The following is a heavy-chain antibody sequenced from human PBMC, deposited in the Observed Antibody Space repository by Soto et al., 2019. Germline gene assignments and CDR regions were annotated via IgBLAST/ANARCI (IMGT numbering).Heavy chain of an antibody. CDR2: VVPVLRRS. D-gene: IGHD2-21*01. CDR3: ARKYSGGWSYYYGLDV. J-gene: IGHJ6*04. Sequence: QVQLVQSGAEVKRPGSSVKVSCTTFGGTFSNYAISWVRQAPGEGLEWMGGVVPVLRRSNYAQRFQGRVTITADESTNTVFMDLNGLRSEDTAVSYCARKYSGGWSYYYGLDVWGEGTTVTVSS. CDR1: GGTFSNYA. V-gene: IGHV1-69*11.